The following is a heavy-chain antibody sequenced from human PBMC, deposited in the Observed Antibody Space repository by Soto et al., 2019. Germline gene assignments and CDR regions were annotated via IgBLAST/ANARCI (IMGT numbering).Heavy chain of an antibody. CDR2: IYHTGNT. CDR3: ARDSLMLNRIAAAGTGAGHGLDV. Sequence: PSETLSLTCTVSRGAIRSPNWWTWVRQTPGKGLEWIGEIYHTGNTNYNPSLRSRATISVDMSKRQFSLKLTSVTAADTAVYYCARDSLMLNRIAAAGTGAGHGLDVWGQGTTVTVSS. D-gene: IGHD6-13*01. V-gene: IGHV4-4*02. J-gene: IGHJ6*02. CDR1: RGAIRSPNW.